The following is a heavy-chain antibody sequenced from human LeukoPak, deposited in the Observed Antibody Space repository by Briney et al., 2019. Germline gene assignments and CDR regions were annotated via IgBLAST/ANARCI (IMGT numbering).Heavy chain of an antibody. CDR1: GGTFSSYA. J-gene: IGHJ4*02. CDR2: IIPILGIA. V-gene: IGHV1-69*04. CDR3: ASGQQLVGYFDY. D-gene: IGHD6-13*01. Sequence: ASVKVSCKASGGTFSSYAISWVRQAPGQGLEWMGRIIPILGIANYAQKFQGRVTITADKSTSTAYMELSSLRSEDTAVYYCASGQQLVGYFDYWGQGTLVTVSS.